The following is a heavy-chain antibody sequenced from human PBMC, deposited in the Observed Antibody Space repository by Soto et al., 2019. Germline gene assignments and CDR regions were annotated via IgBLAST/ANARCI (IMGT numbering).Heavy chain of an antibody. V-gene: IGHV3-23*01. J-gene: IGHJ4*02. CDR2: ISGSGDVT. CDR1: GFSFSSYG. Sequence: EVQLLESGGGLIQLGGSLRLSCAASGFSFSSYGMSWVRQAPGKGLEWVSGISGSGDVTYDADSVKGRLTISRDNSKNTLYLQMNSLRVEDTAVYYCARSFDYGYIHHWGQGTLVTVSS. CDR3: ARSFDYGYIHH. D-gene: IGHD3-10*01.